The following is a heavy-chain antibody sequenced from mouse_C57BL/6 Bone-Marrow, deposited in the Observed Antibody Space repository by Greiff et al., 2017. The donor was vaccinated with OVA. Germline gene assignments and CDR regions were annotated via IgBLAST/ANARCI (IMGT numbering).Heavy chain of an antibody. J-gene: IGHJ4*01. CDR3: AREYYGSSFAMDY. D-gene: IGHD1-1*01. CDR1: GFSLTSYG. V-gene: IGHV2-6*03. CDR2: IWSDGST. Sequence: VQLVESGPGLVAPSQSLSITCTVSGFSLTSYGVHWVRQPPGKGLEWLVMIWSDGSTTYNSALKSQLSISKDNSKSQVFLKMNSLLTDDTAMYYCAREYYGSSFAMDYWGQGTSVTVSS.